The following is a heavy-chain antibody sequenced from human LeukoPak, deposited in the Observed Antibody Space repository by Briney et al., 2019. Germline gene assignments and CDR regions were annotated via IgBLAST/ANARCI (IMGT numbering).Heavy chain of an antibody. Sequence: GGSLRLSCAASGFTFSSYAMHWVRQAPGKGLEWVAVISYDGSNKYYADSVKGRFTISRDNSKNTLYLQMNSLRAEDTAVYYCARAIQYCSSTSCYSVPLDYWGQGTLVTVSS. CDR3: ARAIQYCSSTSCYSVPLDY. D-gene: IGHD2-2*01. CDR2: ISYDGSNK. J-gene: IGHJ4*02. CDR1: GFTFSSYA. V-gene: IGHV3-30-3*01.